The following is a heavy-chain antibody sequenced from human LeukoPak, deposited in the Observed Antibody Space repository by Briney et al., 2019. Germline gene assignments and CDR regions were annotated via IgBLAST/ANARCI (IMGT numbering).Heavy chain of an antibody. CDR3: ARGRTQSPSKYYFDY. CDR1: GGSFSGYY. D-gene: IGHD1-14*01. J-gene: IGHJ4*02. CDR2: INHSGST. V-gene: IGHV4-34*01. Sequence: PSETLSLTCAVYGGSFSGYYWSWIRQPPGKGLEWIGEINHSGSTNYNPSPKSRVTISVDTSKNQFSLKLSSVTAADTAVYYCARGRTQSPSKYYFDYWGQGTLVTVSS.